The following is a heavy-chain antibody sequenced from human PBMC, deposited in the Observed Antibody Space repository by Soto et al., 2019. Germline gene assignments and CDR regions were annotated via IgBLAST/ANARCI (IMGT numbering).Heavy chain of an antibody. CDR2: ISFDGTAT. CDR1: GFTFSDSW. V-gene: IGHV3-74*03. CDR3: VRDRRLRGHPFDI. Sequence: EVQLVESGGGLVQPGGSLRLSCVASGFTFSDSWMHWVRQAPGKGLMWVSRISFDGTATTSADSVRGRFSISRDNAKNTLFLQMNHLRADDTVMYYCVRDRRLRGHPFDIWGQGTFVTVSS. J-gene: IGHJ3*02. D-gene: IGHD2-21*02.